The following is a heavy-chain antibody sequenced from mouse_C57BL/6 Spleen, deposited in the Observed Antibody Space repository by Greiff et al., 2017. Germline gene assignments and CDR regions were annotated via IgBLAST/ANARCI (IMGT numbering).Heavy chain of an antibody. Sequence: QVQLQQSGPELVKPGASVKISCKASGYAFSSSWMNWVKQRPGKGLEWIGRIYPGDGDTNYNGKFKGKATLTADKSSSTAYMQLSSLTSEDSAVYFCARWNDGSWFAYWGQGTLVTVSA. D-gene: IGHD2-3*01. J-gene: IGHJ3*01. V-gene: IGHV1-82*01. CDR2: IYPGDGDT. CDR1: GYAFSSSW. CDR3: ARWNDGSWFAY.